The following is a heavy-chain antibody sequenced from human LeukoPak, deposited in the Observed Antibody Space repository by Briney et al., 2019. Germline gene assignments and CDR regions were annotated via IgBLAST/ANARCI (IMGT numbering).Heavy chain of an antibody. CDR2: IGTGGDT. Sequence: PGGSLRLSCAASGFTFGSYDMHWVRQVTGKSLEWVSAIGTGGDTYYRGSVKGRFTISRDNAKNSLYLQMNSLRADDTAVYYCARGSYSSGWLFDLWGRGTLVTVSS. J-gene: IGHJ2*01. CDR1: GFTFGSYD. CDR3: ARGSYSSGWLFDL. V-gene: IGHV3-13*04. D-gene: IGHD6-19*01.